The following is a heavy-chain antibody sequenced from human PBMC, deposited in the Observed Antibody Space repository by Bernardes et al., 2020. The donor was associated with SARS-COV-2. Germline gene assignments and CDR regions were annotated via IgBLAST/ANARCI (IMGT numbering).Heavy chain of an antibody. Sequence: GRSLRLSCAGSGSSLRTSEMNWVRQAPGKGLAWVSYIRGSGSTIYYAASVKGRFTISRDNAKNSLYLQMNSLRAEDTAIYYCAMRDWLHSYYYYGLDVWGEGTTVTVSS. CDR2: IRGSGSTI. CDR1: GSSLRTSE. V-gene: IGHV3-48*03. D-gene: IGHD3-9*01. CDR3: AMRDWLHSYYYYGLDV. J-gene: IGHJ6*04.